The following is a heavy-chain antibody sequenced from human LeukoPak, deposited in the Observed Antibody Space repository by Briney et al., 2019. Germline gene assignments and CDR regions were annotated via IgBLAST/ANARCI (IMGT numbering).Heavy chain of an antibody. CDR1: GYTFTSYD. Sequence: GASVKVSCKASGYTFTSYDINWVRQATGQGLEWMGWISAYNGNTNYAQKLQGRVTMTTDTSTSTAYMELRSLRSDDTAVYYCVRDGEGAAISVNYWFDPWGQGTLVTVSS. J-gene: IGHJ5*02. V-gene: IGHV1-18*01. D-gene: IGHD2-2*02. CDR2: ISAYNGNT. CDR3: VRDGEGAAISVNYWFDP.